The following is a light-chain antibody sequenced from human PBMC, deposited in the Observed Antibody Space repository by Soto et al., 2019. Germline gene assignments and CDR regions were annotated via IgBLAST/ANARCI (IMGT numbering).Light chain of an antibody. CDR1: QSLVYSDGNTY. J-gene: IGKJ5*01. CDR2: DAS. Sequence: DVVMTQSPLSLPVTLGQPASISCRSSQSLVYSDGNTYLYWYLQRPGQPPQRXIYDASNRFSGVPDRFSGSGSGTDFTLKISRGEAADVGGYYCMQRTHVPITFGQGTRLEIK. CDR3: MQRTHVPIT. V-gene: IGKV2D-29*01.